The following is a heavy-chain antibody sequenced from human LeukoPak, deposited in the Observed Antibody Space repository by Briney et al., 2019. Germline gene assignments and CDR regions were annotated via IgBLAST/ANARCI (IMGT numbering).Heavy chain of an antibody. D-gene: IGHD6-13*01. V-gene: IGHV4-59*01. CDR2: IYYSGST. Sequence: PSETLSLTCTVSGGSISRYYWTWIRQPPGKGLEWVGYIYYSGSTNYNPSLMSRGTISLDTSRNHFLLRLSSVTAADTAVYYCARDVGSWGWFDPGGQGTLVTVSS. CDR3: ARDVGSWGWFDP. CDR1: GGSISRYY. J-gene: IGHJ5*02.